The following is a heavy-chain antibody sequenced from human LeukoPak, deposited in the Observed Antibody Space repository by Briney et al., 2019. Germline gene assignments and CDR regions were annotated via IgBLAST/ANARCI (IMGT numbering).Heavy chain of an antibody. J-gene: IGHJ3*02. CDR3: ASPSYFWSGPHDAFDI. CDR2: ISAYNGNT. V-gene: IGHV1-18*01. D-gene: IGHD3-3*01. CDR1: GYTFTSYG. Sequence: GASVKVSCKASGYTFTSYGISWVLQAPGQGLEWMGWISAYNGNTNYAQKLQGRVTMTTDTSTSTAYMELRSLRSDDTAVYYCASPSYFWSGPHDAFDIWGQGTMVTVSS.